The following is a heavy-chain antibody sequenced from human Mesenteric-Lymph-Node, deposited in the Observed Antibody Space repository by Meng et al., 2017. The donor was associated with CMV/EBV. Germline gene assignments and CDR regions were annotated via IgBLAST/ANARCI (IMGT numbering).Heavy chain of an antibody. CDR1: GFTFHNYW. D-gene: IGHD6-13*01. V-gene: IGHV3-74*01. CDR2: ISSDGRTT. Sequence: ASGFTFHNYWMHWVRQAPGKGPMWVSHISSDGRTTTYADSVKGRFTVSRDNAKNTLYLQMNSLRAEDTAIYYCARPRIETAGRFFDYWGQGSLVTVSS. CDR3: ARPRIETAGRFFDY. J-gene: IGHJ4*02.